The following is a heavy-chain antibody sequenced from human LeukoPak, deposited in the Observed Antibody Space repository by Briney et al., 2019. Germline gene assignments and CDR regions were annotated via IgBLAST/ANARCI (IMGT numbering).Heavy chain of an antibody. CDR3: ARVGSGSFDY. J-gene: IGHJ4*02. CDR2: IYYSGNA. V-gene: IGHV4-59*01. CDR1: GGSLSTYY. D-gene: IGHD1-26*01. Sequence: PSQTLSLACTIAGGSLSTYYCGWIRQLPRKGLEWIAYIYYSGNANYNPSLKSRVTISVDTSKNQFSLKLSSVTAADTAVYYCARVGSGSFDYWGQGTLVAVSS.